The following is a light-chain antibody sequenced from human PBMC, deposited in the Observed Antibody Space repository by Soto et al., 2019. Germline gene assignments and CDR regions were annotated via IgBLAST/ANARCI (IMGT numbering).Light chain of an antibody. CDR1: SSNIGAGYD. J-gene: IGLJ2*01. CDR3: QSYDSSMTAVA. CDR2: DNA. Sequence: QCVLTQPPSVSGAPGQRVTISCTGSSSNIGAGYDVHWYRQLPGTAPKLLIYDNANRPSGVPDRFSGSKSDTSASLAITGLQAEDEADYYCQSYDSSMTAVAFGGGTKLTV. V-gene: IGLV1-40*01.